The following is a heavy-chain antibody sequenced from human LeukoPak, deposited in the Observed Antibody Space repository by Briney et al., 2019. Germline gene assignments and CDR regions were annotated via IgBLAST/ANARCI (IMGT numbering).Heavy chain of an antibody. CDR1: GFTFSSYS. J-gene: IGHJ4*02. V-gene: IGHV3-48*04. Sequence: GGSLRLSCAASGFTFSSYSMNWVRQAPGKGLEWVSYIGTGSTTIYYADSVKGRFTISRDNAKNSLCLQMNSLRAEDTAVYYCARGDFWSGANYFDYWGQGTLVTVSS. CDR3: ARGDFWSGANYFDY. CDR2: IGTGSTTI. D-gene: IGHD3-3*01.